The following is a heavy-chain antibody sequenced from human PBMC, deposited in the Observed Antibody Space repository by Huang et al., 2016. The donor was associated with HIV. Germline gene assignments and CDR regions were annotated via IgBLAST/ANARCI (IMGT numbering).Heavy chain of an antibody. Sequence: QVRLHQWGAGLLKPSATLSLTCAVYGGSFSGYYWTWIRQSPSKGLEWIGEINHSRSTTSNPSLKSRVSMSVDTSKNQFSVKLSSVTAADTAIYYCARGRGRSGYHLQFWGQGTLVSVSS. CDR1: GGSFSGYY. CDR2: INHSRST. J-gene: IGHJ4*02. D-gene: IGHD3-3*01. V-gene: IGHV4-34*01. CDR3: ARGRGRSGYHLQF.